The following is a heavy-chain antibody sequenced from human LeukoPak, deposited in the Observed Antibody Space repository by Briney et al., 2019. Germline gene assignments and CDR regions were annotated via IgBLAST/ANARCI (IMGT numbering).Heavy chain of an antibody. CDR2: ISGSGGST. Sequence: GGSLRLSCAASGFTLSSYAMSWVRQAPGKGLEWVSAISGSGGSTYHADSVKGRFTISRDNSKNTLYLQMNSLRAEDTAVYYCAKQRGYSYGAFDYWGQGTLVTVSS. D-gene: IGHD5-18*01. J-gene: IGHJ4*02. V-gene: IGHV3-23*01. CDR1: GFTLSSYA. CDR3: AKQRGYSYGAFDY.